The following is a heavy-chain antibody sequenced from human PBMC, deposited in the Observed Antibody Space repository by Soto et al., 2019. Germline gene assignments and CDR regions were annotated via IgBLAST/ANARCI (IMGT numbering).Heavy chain of an antibody. CDR1: GFTFTRYI. CDR3: ARESEDLTSNFDY. J-gene: IGHJ4*02. V-gene: IGHV3-21*06. CDR2: ISSTTNYI. Sequence: GGSLRLSCAASGFTFTRYIMNWVRQAPGKGLEWVSSISSTTNYIYYGDSMKGRFTISRDNAKNSLYLEMNSLRAEDTAVYYCARESEDLTSNFDYWGQGTLVTVSS.